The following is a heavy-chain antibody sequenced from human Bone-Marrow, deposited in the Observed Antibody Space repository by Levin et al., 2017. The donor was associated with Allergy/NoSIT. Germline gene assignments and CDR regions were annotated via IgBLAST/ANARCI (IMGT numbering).Heavy chain of an antibody. CDR2: INPKSGDT. Sequence: ASVKVSCKASGYTFTGYYLHWVRQAPGQGLEWMGRINPKSGDTDYAQKFQGRVTMTRDTSISTAYMELNSVTSGDTAVYYCARVMGTTSWYDLDPWGQGTLVTVSS. V-gene: IGHV1-2*06. CDR1: GYTFTGYY. D-gene: IGHD6-13*01. CDR3: ARVMGTTSWYDLDP. J-gene: IGHJ5*02.